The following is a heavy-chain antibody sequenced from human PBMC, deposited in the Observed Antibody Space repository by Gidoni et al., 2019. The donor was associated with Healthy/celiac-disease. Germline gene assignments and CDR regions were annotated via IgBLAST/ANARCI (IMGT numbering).Heavy chain of an antibody. D-gene: IGHD6-13*01. CDR3: ANLPTYQYSSRNYGMDV. J-gene: IGHJ6*02. Sequence: QVQLVESGGGVVQPGRSLRLSCAASGFTFSSYGMHWVRKAPGKGLEWVAVISYDGSNKYYADSVKGRFTISRDNSKNTLYLQMNSLRAEDTAVYYCANLPTYQYSSRNYGMDVWGQGTTVTVSS. V-gene: IGHV3-30*18. CDR1: GFTFSSYG. CDR2: ISYDGSNK.